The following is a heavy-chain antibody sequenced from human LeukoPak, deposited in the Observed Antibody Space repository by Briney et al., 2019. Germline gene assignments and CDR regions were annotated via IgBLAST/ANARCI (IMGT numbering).Heavy chain of an antibody. J-gene: IGHJ4*02. V-gene: IGHV3-23*01. Sequence: GGSLRLSCAASGFTFSSYTMSWVREAPGEGLEWDQAIGGSGDNTYYADTVKGRFTISRDNSKNALYLQMNSLRAEDTAVYYCAVPQWELLIWGQGTLVSVSS. CDR2: IGGSGDNT. CDR1: GFTFSSYT. CDR3: AVPQWELLI. D-gene: IGHD1-26*01.